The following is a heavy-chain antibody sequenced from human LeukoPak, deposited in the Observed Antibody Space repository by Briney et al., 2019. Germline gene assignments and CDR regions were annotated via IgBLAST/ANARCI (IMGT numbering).Heavy chain of an antibody. CDR1: GGSLSSGGYS. J-gene: IGHJ3*02. Sequence: SETLSLTCAVSGGSLSSGGYSRSWLRQPPGTGLEWIGYIYHSGSTYHNPSLKSRVTISVNRSKNQLSLKLSPVTAADTAVYYCAREGGMATAFDIWGQGTMVTVSS. CDR2: IYHSGST. V-gene: IGHV4-30-2*01. D-gene: IGHD5-24*01. CDR3: AREGGMATAFDI.